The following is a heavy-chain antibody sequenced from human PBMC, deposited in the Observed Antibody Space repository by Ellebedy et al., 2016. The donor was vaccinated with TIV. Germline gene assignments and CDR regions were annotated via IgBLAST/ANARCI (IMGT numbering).Heavy chain of an antibody. D-gene: IGHD2-2*01. CDR3: ARDFVIVSASGSDYYYYGMDV. CDR2: IDYSGST. Sequence: SETLSLTCSVSGGSMSRSYWTWIRQAPGKGLEWIGYIDYSGSTNCNPSLKSRVTISADMSKKQFSLKLSSVTAADTGVYYCARDFVIVSASGSDYYYYGMDVWGQGTTVTVSS. V-gene: IGHV4-59*01. J-gene: IGHJ6*02. CDR1: GGSMSRSY.